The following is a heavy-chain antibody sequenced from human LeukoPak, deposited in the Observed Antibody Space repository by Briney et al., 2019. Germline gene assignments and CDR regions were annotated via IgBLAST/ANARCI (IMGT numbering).Heavy chain of an antibody. Sequence: GGSLRLSCAASGFTFSSYAMSWVRQAPGKGLEWVSAIIGSGGSTYYADSVKGRFTISRDNSKNTLYLQMNSLRAEDTAVYYCAKGPRAVVVPAAMHLDYWGQGTLVTVSS. V-gene: IGHV3-23*01. CDR2: IIGSGGST. D-gene: IGHD2-2*01. J-gene: IGHJ4*02. CDR1: GFTFSSYA. CDR3: AKGPRAVVVPAAMHLDY.